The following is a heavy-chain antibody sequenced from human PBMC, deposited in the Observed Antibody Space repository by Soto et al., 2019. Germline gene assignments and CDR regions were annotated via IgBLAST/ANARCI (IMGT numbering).Heavy chain of an antibody. CDR1: GCSITSYN. V-gene: IGHV4-59*01. CDR3: ARRAVVAVTGSLDNWLDP. D-gene: IGHD2-21*01. Sequence: PSETLSLTCTVSGCSITSYNWNWLRQPPGKALEWIGYVYNSGSTNYNPSLKSRVTISVDTSKNQFSLKVNSVTAADTAVYYCARRAVVAVTGSLDNWLDPWGQGILVTVS. J-gene: IGHJ5*02. CDR2: VYNSGST.